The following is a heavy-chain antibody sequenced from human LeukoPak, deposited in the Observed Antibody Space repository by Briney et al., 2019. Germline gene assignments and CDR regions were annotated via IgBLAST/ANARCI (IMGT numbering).Heavy chain of an antibody. Sequence: GGSLRLSCAASGFTFSSYWMSWVRQAPGKGLEWVANIKQDGSEKYYVDSVKGRFTISRDNAKNSLYLQMNSLRAEDTAVYYCARARSGSYYYYYYMDVWGKGTTVTVSS. CDR2: IKQDGSEK. CDR1: GFTFSSYW. D-gene: IGHD1-26*01. V-gene: IGHV3-7*01. J-gene: IGHJ6*03. CDR3: ARARSGSYYYYYYMDV.